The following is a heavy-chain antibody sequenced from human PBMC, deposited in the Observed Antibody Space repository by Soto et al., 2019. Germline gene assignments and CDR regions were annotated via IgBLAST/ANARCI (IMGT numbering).Heavy chain of an antibody. D-gene: IGHD3-10*01. CDR2: INSDGSTT. V-gene: IGHV3-74*01. J-gene: IGHJ4*02. Sequence: LRLSCAASGFTVSGSWMHWIRQAPGKGLVWVSHINSDGSTTNYADSVKGRFTISRDNTKNTLYLQMHSLRAEDTAVYYCARGGVTYGELIVYWGQGTLVTVSS. CDR3: ARGGVTYGELIVY. CDR1: GFTVSGSW.